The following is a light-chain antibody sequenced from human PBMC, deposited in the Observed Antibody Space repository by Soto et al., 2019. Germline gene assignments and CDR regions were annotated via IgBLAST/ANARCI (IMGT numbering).Light chain of an antibody. J-gene: IGLJ1*01. CDR3: TLYTSSSTLYV. Sequence: QSVLTQPASVSGSPGQSITISCTGTSSDVGGYNYVSWYQQHPGKAPKLMIYDVSNRPSGVSNRFSGCKSGNQASLTIAGLEAEEEVVYYSTLYTSSSTLYVLGTGPKVTVL. CDR1: SSDVGGYNY. CDR2: DVS. V-gene: IGLV2-14*01.